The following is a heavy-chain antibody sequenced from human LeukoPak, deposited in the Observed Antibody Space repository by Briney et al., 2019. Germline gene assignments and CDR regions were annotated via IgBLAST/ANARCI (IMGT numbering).Heavy chain of an antibody. V-gene: IGHV4-59*01. CDR3: AGTYYYDSSGHYYTRSEAFDI. CDR1: GGSISSYY. CDR2: IYYSGST. D-gene: IGHD3-22*01. Sequence: PSETLSLTCTVSGGSISSYYWSWIRQPPGKGLEWIGYIYYSGSTNYNPSLKSRVTISVDTSKNQFSLKLSSVTAADTAVYYCAGTYYYDSSGHYYTRSEAFDIWGQGAMVTVSS. J-gene: IGHJ3*02.